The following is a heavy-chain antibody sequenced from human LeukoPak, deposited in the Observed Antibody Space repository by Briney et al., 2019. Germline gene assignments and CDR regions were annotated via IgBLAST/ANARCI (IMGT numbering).Heavy chain of an antibody. J-gene: IGHJ6*03. D-gene: IGHD4-17*01. Sequence: QPGGPLRLSCAASGFTFSSYWMSWVRQAPGKGLEWVANIKQDGSEKYYVDSVKGRFTISRDNAKNSLYLQMNSLRAEDTAVYYWSRERTTVTRLGYYCDYMDVWGKGTTVTVSS. CDR1: GFTFSSYW. CDR2: IKQDGSEK. V-gene: IGHV3-7*01. CDR3: SRERTTVTRLGYYCDYMDV.